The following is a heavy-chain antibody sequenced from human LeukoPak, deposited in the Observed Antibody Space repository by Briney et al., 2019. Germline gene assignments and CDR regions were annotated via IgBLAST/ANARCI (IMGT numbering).Heavy chain of an antibody. CDR3: ARAGLWDFSDTSGYHNAAFDI. J-gene: IGHJ3*02. Sequence: ASVKVSCKASGYTFTGYYMHWVRQAPGQGLEWMGWINPNSGGTNYAQKFQGRVTVTRDTSISTAYMELSRLRSDDTAVYYCARAGLWDFSDTSGYHNAAFDIWGQGTMVTVSS. CDR1: GYTFTGYY. D-gene: IGHD3-22*01. V-gene: IGHV1-2*02. CDR2: INPNSGGT.